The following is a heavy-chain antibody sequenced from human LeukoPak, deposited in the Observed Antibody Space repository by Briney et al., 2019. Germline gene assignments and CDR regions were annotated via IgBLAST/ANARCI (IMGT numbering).Heavy chain of an antibody. J-gene: IGHJ3*02. V-gene: IGHV3-48*03. D-gene: IGHD4-23*01. CDR1: GFTFSAYE. Sequence: PGGSLRLSCAASGFTFSAYEMNWVRQAPGKGLEWVSYIGSSRSTVYYADSVKGRFTISRDNAKNSLYMRMESLRDEDTAIYYCARDTLEYSNSPDALDIWGQGTMVTVSS. CDR3: ARDTLEYSNSPDALDI. CDR2: IGSSRSTV.